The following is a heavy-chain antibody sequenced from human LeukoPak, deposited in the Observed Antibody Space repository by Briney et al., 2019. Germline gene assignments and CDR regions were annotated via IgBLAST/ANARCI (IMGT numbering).Heavy chain of an antibody. CDR3: AKRPSDYGDYVTYFDY. CDR2: ISDGGRNK. D-gene: IGHD4-17*01. CDR1: GFSFISYG. V-gene: IGHV3-30*18. J-gene: IGHJ4*02. Sequence: GGSLRLSCAASGFSFISYGMHWVRQAPGKGLEWVGVISDGGRNKKYADSVKGRFTISRDNSKDTLYLQMNSLRDEDTAVYYCAKRPSDYGDYVTYFDYWGQGTLVTVSS.